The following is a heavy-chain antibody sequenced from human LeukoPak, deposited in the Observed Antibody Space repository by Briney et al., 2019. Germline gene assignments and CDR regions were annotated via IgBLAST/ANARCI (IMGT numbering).Heavy chain of an antibody. Sequence: ASVKVSCKTSGCTFTSYGVSWVRQAPGQGLEWMGWISSYNGKTNYAQNFQGRVTMTTDTSTSTAYMELRSLRSDDTAVYYCARDLTIAAAGTYGYWGQGTLVTVSS. CDR1: GCTFTSYG. CDR3: ARDLTIAAAGTYGY. J-gene: IGHJ4*02. CDR2: ISSYNGKT. D-gene: IGHD6-13*01. V-gene: IGHV1-18*01.